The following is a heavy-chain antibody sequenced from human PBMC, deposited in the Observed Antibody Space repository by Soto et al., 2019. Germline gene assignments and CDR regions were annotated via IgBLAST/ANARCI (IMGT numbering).Heavy chain of an antibody. CDR3: ARDGGAY. CDR2: MSDDGSNK. V-gene: IGHV3-30-3*01. Sequence: QVQLVESGGGVVQPGRSLRLSCAASGFTFSSYAMHWVRRAPGKGLEWMAGMSDDGSNKYYADSVEGRFTISRDNSKNTLYLQMNSQRPEDTDLYYCARDGGAYWGQGTLVIVST. D-gene: IGHD3-16*01. J-gene: IGHJ4*02. CDR1: GFTFSSYA.